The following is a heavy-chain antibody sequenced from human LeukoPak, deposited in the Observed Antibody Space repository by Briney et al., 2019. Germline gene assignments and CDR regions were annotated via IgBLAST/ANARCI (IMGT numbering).Heavy chain of an antibody. CDR2: ISYDGSNK. Sequence: GGSLRLSCAASGFTFSSYGMHWVRQAPGKGLEWVAVISYDGSNKYYADSVKGRFTISRDNSKNTLYLQMNSLRAEDTAVYYCARDWGSLDYWGQGTLVTVSS. CDR1: GFTFSSYG. V-gene: IGHV3-30*19. CDR3: ARDWGSLDY. J-gene: IGHJ4*02. D-gene: IGHD2-15*01.